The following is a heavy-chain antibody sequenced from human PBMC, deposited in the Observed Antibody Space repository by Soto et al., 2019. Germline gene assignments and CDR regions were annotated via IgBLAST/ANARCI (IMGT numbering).Heavy chain of an antibody. J-gene: IGHJ4*02. Sequence: PGGSLRLSCAASGITFSHYAMNWIRLAPGRGLEWVSSIGRTNNYIYYADSVKGRFTISRDNTKNSLYLQMNSLRAEDTAVYYCARLNYGDYGTFDSWGQGTLVTVSS. CDR2: IGRTNNYI. CDR1: GITFSHYA. D-gene: IGHD4-17*01. CDR3: ARLNYGDYGTFDS. V-gene: IGHV3-21*01.